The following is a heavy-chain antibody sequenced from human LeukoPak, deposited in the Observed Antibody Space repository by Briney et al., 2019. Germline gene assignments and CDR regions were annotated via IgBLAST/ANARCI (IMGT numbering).Heavy chain of an antibody. CDR1: GGSFSGYY. Sequence: SETLSLTCAVYGGSFSGYYWSWIRQPPGKGLEWIGEINHSGSTNYNPSLKSRVTISVDTSKNQFSLKLSSVTAADTAVYYCARGAHFWSGYYTDNWFDPWGQGTLVTVSS. CDR3: ARGAHFWSGYYTDNWFDP. V-gene: IGHV4-34*01. CDR2: INHSGST. D-gene: IGHD3-3*02. J-gene: IGHJ5*02.